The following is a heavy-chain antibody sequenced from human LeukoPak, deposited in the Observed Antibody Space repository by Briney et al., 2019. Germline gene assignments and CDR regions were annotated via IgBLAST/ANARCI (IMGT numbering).Heavy chain of an antibody. CDR2: IYYSGST. D-gene: IGHD2-2*02. V-gene: IGHV4-31*03. CDR3: ARYCSSTNCYKGGFDP. J-gene: IGHJ5*02. Sequence: SSETLSLTCTVSGGSISSGGYYWSWIRQHPGKGLEWIGYIYYSGSTYSNPSLKSRVTISVDTSKNQFSLNLSSVTAADTAVYYSARYCSSTNCYKGGFDPWGQGTLVTVSS. CDR1: GGSISSGGYY.